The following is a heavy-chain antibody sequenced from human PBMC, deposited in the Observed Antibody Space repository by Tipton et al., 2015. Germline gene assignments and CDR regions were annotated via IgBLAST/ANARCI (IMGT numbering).Heavy chain of an antibody. CDR1: GGSISGAYNY. V-gene: IGHV4-31*03. D-gene: IGHD3-16*01. CDR2: IFYSGSA. CDR3: ASGGILGYFDY. Sequence: LRLSCTVSGGSISGAYNYWPWIRQHPTKGLEWIGYIFYSGSAFYNPSLKSRVSISVDTSENQFSLKLSSVTAADSAVYYCASGGILGYFDYWGQGTLITVSS. J-gene: IGHJ4*02.